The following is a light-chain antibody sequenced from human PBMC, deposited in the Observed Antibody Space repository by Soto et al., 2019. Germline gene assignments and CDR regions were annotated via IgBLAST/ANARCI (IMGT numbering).Light chain of an antibody. V-gene: IGKV1-9*01. CDR2: AAS. CDR1: QGISSY. Sequence: DIQLTQSPSFLSASVGHRPNIPRRSSQGISSYLAWYQQKPGKAPKLLISAASTLQSGVPSRFSGSGSGTKFTLTISSLQTEDFATYYCQQLNNYPRTFGQGTKVDIK. CDR3: QQLNNYPRT. J-gene: IGKJ1*01.